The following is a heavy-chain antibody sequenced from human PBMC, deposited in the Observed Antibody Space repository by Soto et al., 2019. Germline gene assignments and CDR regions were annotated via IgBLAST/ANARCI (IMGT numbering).Heavy chain of an antibody. Sequence: KLLEVVSAISGSGGSTYYADSVKGRFTISRDNSKHTLYMQMNSLRDEDTAVYYCARLFFFQAEDGIRDTVPVSAFLLNRSSDL. V-gene: IGHV3-23*01. CDR3: ARLFFFQAEDGIRDTVPVSAFLLNRSSDL. J-gene: IGHJ2*01. CDR2: ISGSGGST. D-gene: IGHD2-15*01.